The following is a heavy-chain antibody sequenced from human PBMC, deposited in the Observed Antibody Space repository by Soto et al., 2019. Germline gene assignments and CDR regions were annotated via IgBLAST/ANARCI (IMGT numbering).Heavy chain of an antibody. CDR1: GSIFKMYW. V-gene: IGHV3-74*01. D-gene: IGHD3-10*01. CDR3: TRGTRTISTGTGAY. Sequence: LRLSSAASGSIFKMYWMHWVRQIPLRGPVWISRIYNDGTYADCAYTVRCRFTNSRNNVNDTLYLQINNFRAEDSCLYYCTRGTRTISTGTGAYWGQGTQVTVSS. CDR2: IYNDGTYA. J-gene: IGHJ4*02.